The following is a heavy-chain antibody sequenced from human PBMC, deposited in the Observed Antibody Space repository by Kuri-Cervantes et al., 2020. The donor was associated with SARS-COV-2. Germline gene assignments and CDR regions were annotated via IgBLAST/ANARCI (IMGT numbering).Heavy chain of an antibody. D-gene: IGHD1-26*01. Sequence: SETLSPTCTVSGGSTSSSSYYWGWIRQPPGKGLEWFGRIYYSGSTYYNPSLKSRVTISVDTSKNQFSLKLSSVTAADTAVYYCARSGSLHMGRYYYYYMDVWGKGTTVTVSS. CDR3: ARSGSLHMGRYYYYYMDV. CDR2: IYYSGST. V-gene: IGHV4-39*07. CDR1: GGSTSSSSYY. J-gene: IGHJ6*03.